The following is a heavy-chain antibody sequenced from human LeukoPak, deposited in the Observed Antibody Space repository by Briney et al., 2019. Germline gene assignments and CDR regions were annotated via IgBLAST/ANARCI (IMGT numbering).Heavy chain of an antibody. V-gene: IGHV1-8*01. Sequence: ASVKVSCKASGYTFTSYDINWVRQATGQGLEWMGWMNPNSGNTGYAQKFQGRVTMTRNTSISTAYMELSSLRSEDTAVYYCARVLRRFLEWTFDYWGQGTLVTVSS. CDR2: MNPNSGNT. D-gene: IGHD3-3*01. CDR1: GYTFTSYD. CDR3: ARVLRRFLEWTFDY. J-gene: IGHJ4*02.